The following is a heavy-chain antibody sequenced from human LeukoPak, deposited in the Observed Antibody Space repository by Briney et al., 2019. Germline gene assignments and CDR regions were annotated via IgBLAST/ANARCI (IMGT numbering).Heavy chain of an antibody. Sequence: SETRSLTCTVSGGSINSYYWSWIRQPAGKGLEWIGRIYSSGSTNYNPSLKSRVSMSVDTSRNQFSLKLTSVTAADTAVYYCARGGKATVVTMWGQGILVTVSS. CDR1: GGSINSYY. D-gene: IGHD4-23*01. V-gene: IGHV4-4*07. CDR2: IYSSGST. J-gene: IGHJ4*02. CDR3: ARGGKATVVTM.